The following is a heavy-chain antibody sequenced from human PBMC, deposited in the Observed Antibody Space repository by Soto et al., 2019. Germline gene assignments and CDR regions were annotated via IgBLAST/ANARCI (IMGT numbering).Heavy chain of an antibody. V-gene: IGHV3-21*01. CDR1: GFTFSTYI. D-gene: IGHD3-16*02. CDR2: ISSSSSYI. CDR3: ARVGRLGELSPFDY. Sequence: GGSLRLSCAASGFTFSTYIMSWVRQAPGKGLEWVSSISSSSSYIYYADSMKGRLSISRDNAKNSLYLQMNSLRVEETAVYYCARVGRLGELSPFDYWGQGTLVTVSS. J-gene: IGHJ4*02.